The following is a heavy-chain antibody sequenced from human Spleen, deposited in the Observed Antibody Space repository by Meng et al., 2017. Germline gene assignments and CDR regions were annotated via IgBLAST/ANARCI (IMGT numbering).Heavy chain of an antibody. V-gene: IGHV3-20*04. CDR2: INWNGART. J-gene: IGHJ3*02. Sequence: GESLKISCTTSGINFYEYDMTWVRQAPGKGLEWVPGINWNGARTSYADSLRGRITVSRDTVKNSLYMQMNSLRAEDTALYYCAKVRVGYSYGNDVFDIWGQGTMVTVSS. CDR1: GINFYEYD. CDR3: AKVRVGYSYGNDVFDI. D-gene: IGHD5-18*01.